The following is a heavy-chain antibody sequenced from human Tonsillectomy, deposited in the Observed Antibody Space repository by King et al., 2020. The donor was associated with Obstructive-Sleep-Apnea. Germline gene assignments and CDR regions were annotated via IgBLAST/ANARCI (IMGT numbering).Heavy chain of an antibody. D-gene: IGHD6-13*01. CDR2: INPNSGGT. CDR1: GYTFTTYY. J-gene: IGHJ4*02. V-gene: IGHV1-2*04. Sequence: QLVQSGAEVKKPGASVKVSCKASGYTFTTYYMHWVRQAPGQGFEWMGWINPNSGGTNCAQKFQGWVTMTRDTSISTAYMELSRLTSADTAVYYCATGRGGDIAAPPLNPFDYWGQGTLVTVSS. CDR3: ATGRGGDIAAPPLNPFDY.